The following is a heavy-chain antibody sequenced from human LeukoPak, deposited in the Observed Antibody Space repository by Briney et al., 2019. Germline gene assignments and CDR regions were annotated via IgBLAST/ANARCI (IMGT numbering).Heavy chain of an antibody. J-gene: IGHJ5*01. CDR2: ESGTGGAT. D-gene: IGHD2-21*01. CDR1: GFSFGNYA. CDR3: VKDPRDTYGTNWFVS. Sequence: GGSLRLSCVASGFSFGNYAMSWVRQAPGKGLQWVSQESGTGGATWYAGFARDRFTISRDNSKKTLYLQMSGLRVEDTAMYYCVKDPRDTYGTNWFVSWGQGTLLIVSS. V-gene: IGHV3-23*01.